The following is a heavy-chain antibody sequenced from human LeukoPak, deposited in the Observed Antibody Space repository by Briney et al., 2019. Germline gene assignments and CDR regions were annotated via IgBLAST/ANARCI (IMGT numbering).Heavy chain of an antibody. Sequence: GGSLRLSLAASGFTFSSYAMSWVRQPPGRGGEWVSAISGSGENTNYADSVKGRFTMSRDNSRNMLYLQMNSLRDEDTAKYYCAKTVSGSYSYQGGDYWGQGTLVTVSS. J-gene: IGHJ4*02. D-gene: IGHD3-16*02. CDR1: GFTFSSYA. V-gene: IGHV3-23*01. CDR2: ISGSGENT. CDR3: AKTVSGSYSYQGGDY.